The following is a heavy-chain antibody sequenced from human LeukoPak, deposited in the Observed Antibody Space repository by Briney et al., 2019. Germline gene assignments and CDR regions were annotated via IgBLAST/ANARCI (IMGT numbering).Heavy chain of an antibody. D-gene: IGHD1-26*01. CDR2: VWYDGSNK. CDR1: GFTFSSYG. J-gene: IGHJ3*02. V-gene: IGHV3-33*08. CDR3: ARAGSGSHPKELGAFDI. Sequence: GSLSLSCAASGFTFSSYGMHWVRQAPGKGLEWVAVVWYDGSNKYYADSVKGRFTISRDNSKDTLYLQMNSLRAEDTAVYYCARAGSGSHPKELGAFDIWGQGTMVIVSS.